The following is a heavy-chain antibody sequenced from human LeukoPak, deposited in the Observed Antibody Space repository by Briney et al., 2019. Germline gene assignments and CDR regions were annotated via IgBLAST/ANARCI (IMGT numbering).Heavy chain of an antibody. D-gene: IGHD3-9*01. CDR1: GGSISSYY. CDR3: ARRRRYFDWFVFDY. CDR2: IYYSGST. V-gene: IGHV4-59*01. J-gene: IGHJ4*02. Sequence: SETLSLTCTVSGGSISSYYWSWIRQPPGKGLEWIGYIYYSGSTNYNPSLKSRVTISVDTSKNQFSLKLSSVTAADTAVYYCARRRRYFDWFVFDYWGQGTLVTVSS.